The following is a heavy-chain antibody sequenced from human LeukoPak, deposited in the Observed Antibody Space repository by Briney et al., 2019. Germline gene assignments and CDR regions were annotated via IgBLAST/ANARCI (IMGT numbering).Heavy chain of an antibody. D-gene: IGHD3-10*01. CDR1: GFTFSSYG. Sequence: GGSLRLSCAASGFTFSSYGMHWVRQAPGKGLEWVAFIRYDGSNKYYADSVKGRFTISRDNSKNTLYLQMNGLRAEDTAVYYCATPTYYYGSGSYYNPLDYWGQGTLVTVSS. J-gene: IGHJ4*02. CDR2: IRYDGSNK. V-gene: IGHV3-30*02. CDR3: ATPTYYYGSGSYYNPLDY.